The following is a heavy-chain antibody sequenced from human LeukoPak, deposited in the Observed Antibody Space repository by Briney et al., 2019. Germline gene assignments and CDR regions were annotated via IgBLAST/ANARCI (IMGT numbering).Heavy chain of an antibody. CDR3: ARDRCSGGTCYSLGWFDP. CDR2: ISSSGSST. Sequence: PGGSPRLSCAASGFTFSDYFMGWIRQAPGKGLEWVSYISSSGSSTYYADSVKGRFTVSRDNANNSLYLQMNSLRAEDTAMYYCARDRCSGGTCYSLGWFDPWGQGTLVTVSS. CDR1: GFTFSDYF. J-gene: IGHJ5*02. V-gene: IGHV3-11*01. D-gene: IGHD2-15*01.